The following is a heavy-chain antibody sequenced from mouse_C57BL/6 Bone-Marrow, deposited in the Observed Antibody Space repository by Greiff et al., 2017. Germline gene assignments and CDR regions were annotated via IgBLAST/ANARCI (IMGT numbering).Heavy chain of an antibody. D-gene: IGHD1-1*01. CDR2: IDPENGDT. J-gene: IGHJ4*01. V-gene: IGHV14-4*01. CDR3: ATVYYYGSSYVYYAVDY. CDR1: GFNIQDDY. Sequence: VQLQQSGAELVRPGASVKLSCTASGFNIQDDYMHWVKQRPEQGLEWIGWIDPENGDTEYDYKFQGKATITAATSSNTAYLQLSSLTSEDTAVYYCATVYYYGSSYVYYAVDYWGQGTSVTVSS.